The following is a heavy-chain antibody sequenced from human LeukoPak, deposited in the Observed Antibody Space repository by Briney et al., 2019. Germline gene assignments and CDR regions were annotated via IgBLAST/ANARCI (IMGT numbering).Heavy chain of an antibody. V-gene: IGHV4-34*01. CDR3: ARAQYSSGWYGVCDY. CDR1: GGSFSGYY. Sequence: SETLSLTCAVYGGSFSGYYWSWIRQPPGKGLEWIGEINHSGSTNYNPSLKSRVTISVDTSKNQFSLKLSSVTAADTAVYYCARAQYSSGWYGVCDYWGQGTLVTVSS. J-gene: IGHJ4*02. D-gene: IGHD6-19*01. CDR2: INHSGST.